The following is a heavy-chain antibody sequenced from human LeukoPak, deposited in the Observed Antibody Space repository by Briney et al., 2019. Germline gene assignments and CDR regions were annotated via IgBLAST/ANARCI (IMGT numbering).Heavy chain of an antibody. CDR3: ANYVSGTMRDY. D-gene: IGHD3-16*01. CDR2: IDYRERT. V-gene: IGHV4-39*01. Sequence: SETLSLTCTVSGGSITTSGHYWGWIRQPPGRGLEWIGSIDYRERTTYNPSLKSRVTIYADTSRNQFFLKLSSVTATDTAVYYCANYVSGTMRDYWGQGTLVTVSS. J-gene: IGHJ4*02. CDR1: GGSITTSGHY.